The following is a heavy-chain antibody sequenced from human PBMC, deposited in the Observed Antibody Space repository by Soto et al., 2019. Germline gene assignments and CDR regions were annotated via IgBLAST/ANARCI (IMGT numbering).Heavy chain of an antibody. D-gene: IGHD3-10*01. V-gene: IGHV5-51*01. CDR3: ARIMVRGVITYSRDYHGMDV. J-gene: IGHJ6*02. Sequence: GESLKISCNGSGYSFSNYWIGWVRQMPGKGLEWMGIIFPRDSDTRYSPSFQGQVTISADKSISTAYLQWSSLKASDTAMYYCARIMVRGVITYSRDYHGMDVWGQGTRVTVYS. CDR2: IFPRDSDT. CDR1: GYSFSNYW.